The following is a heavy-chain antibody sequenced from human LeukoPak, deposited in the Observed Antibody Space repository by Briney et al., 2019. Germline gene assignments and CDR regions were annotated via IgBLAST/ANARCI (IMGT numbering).Heavy chain of an antibody. CDR2: IYYSGST. D-gene: IGHD2-2*01. Sequence: PSQTLSLTCTVSGGSIRSGGYYWSWIRQHPGKGLEWIGYIYYSGSTYYNPSLKSRVTISVDTSKNQISLKLSSVTAADTAVYYCARGAYQLLSPERNWFDPWGQGALVTVSS. CDR3: ARGAYQLLSPERNWFDP. V-gene: IGHV4-31*03. CDR1: GGSIRSGGYY. J-gene: IGHJ5*02.